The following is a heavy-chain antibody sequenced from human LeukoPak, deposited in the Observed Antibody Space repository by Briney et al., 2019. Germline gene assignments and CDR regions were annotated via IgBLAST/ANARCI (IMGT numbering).Heavy chain of an antibody. CDR3: ARHYCSGGSCYPYMDV. J-gene: IGHJ6*03. D-gene: IGHD2-15*01. CDR2: INWNGGGT. V-gene: IGHV3-20*04. Sequence: GGSLRLSCAASGFIFDDFGMSWVRQAPGKGLEWVSGINWNGGGTGYADSVRGRFTISRDNAKNSLYLQMNSLRVEDMALYYCARHYCSGGSCYPYMDVWGKGTTVTVSS. CDR1: GFIFDDFG.